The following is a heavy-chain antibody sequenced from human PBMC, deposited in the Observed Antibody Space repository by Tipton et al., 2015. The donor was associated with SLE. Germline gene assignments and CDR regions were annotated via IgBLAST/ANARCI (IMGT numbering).Heavy chain of an antibody. J-gene: IGHJ4*02. CDR3: AGAWQGYCSGGTCYVLDY. V-gene: IGHV4-59*11. CDR1: GGSISSHY. Sequence: TLSLTCTVSGGSISSHYWSWIRQAPGKGLEWIGYISNSETTNYNPSPKSRVTISVDTSKNQFSLKLRSVTAADTAVYYCAGAWQGYCSGGTCYVLDYWDQGTLVTVSS. D-gene: IGHD2-15*01. CDR2: ISNSETT.